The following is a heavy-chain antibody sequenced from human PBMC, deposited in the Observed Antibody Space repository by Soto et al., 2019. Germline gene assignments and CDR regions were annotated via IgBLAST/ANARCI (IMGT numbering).Heavy chain of an antibody. V-gene: IGHV1-2*04. CDR2: INANSGST. CDR1: GYTFTSYG. D-gene: IGHD6-19*01. J-gene: IGHJ4*02. CDR3: ARDPMSSGRGLAGGFDY. Sequence: ASVKVSCKASGYTFTSYGISWVRQAPGQGFEWMGWINANSGSTNYAQKFQGWVTMTRDTSISTAYMEMSRLRSDDTAVYYCARDPMSSGRGLAGGFDYWGQGTLVTVSS.